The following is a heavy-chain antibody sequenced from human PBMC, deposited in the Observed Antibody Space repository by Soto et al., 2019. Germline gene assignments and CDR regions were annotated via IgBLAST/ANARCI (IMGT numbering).Heavy chain of an antibody. D-gene: IGHD3-3*01. CDR1: GFTFSSYA. CDR3: ANPRYYDFWSGSSPSRPYHD. Sequence: GGSLRLSCAASGFTFSSYAMSWVRQAPGKGLEWVSAISGSGGCTYYADSGKGRFTISRDNSKNTLYLQMNSLRAESTAGSYCANPRYYDFWSGSSPSRPYHDWGQGTTVTAS. CDR2: ISGSGGCT. J-gene: IGHJ6*02. V-gene: IGHV3-23*01.